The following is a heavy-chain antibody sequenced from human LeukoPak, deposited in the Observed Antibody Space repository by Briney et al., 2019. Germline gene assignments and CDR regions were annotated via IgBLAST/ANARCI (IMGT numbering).Heavy chain of an antibody. CDR1: GFTFSSYG. CDR2: ISYDGSNK. CDR3: AALISFGGMDV. D-gene: IGHD3/OR15-3a*01. J-gene: IGHJ6*02. Sequence: PGRSLRLSCAASGFTFSSYGMHWVRQAPGKGLEWVAVISYDGSNKYYADSVKGRFTISRDNSKNTLYLQMNSLRAEDTAVYYRAALISFGGMDVWGQGTTVTVSS. V-gene: IGHV3-30*03.